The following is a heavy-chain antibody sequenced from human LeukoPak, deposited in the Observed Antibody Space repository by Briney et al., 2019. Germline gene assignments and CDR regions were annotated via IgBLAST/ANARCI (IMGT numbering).Heavy chain of an antibody. D-gene: IGHD5-18*01. CDR3: ARGAKDSPMVGGGYIHYYYYMDV. Sequence: GASVKVTCEAAGDTFGTYVVTWVRQAPGQGLEWMGWFNPILQTTRYAQQFQGRVSIIEDTSTNRAFLEPSSLRFDDTALNICARGAKDSPMVGGGYIHYYYYMDVWGEGTTVTVSS. CDR2: FNPILQTT. J-gene: IGHJ6*03. CDR1: GDTFGTYV. V-gene: IGHV1-69*06.